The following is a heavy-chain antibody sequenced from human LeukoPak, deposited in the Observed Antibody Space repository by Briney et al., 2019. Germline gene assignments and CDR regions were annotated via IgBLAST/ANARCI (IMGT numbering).Heavy chain of an antibody. CDR1: GFTFSSYA. CDR2: ISYDGSNK. V-gene: IGHV3-30-3*01. Sequence: GRSVRLSCAASGFTFSSYAMHGVRQAPGKGVEWVAVISYDGSNKYYADSVKGRFNISRDNSKNTLYLQMNSLRAEDTAVYYCAIADVGGYSYGYYYYGMDVWGQGTTVTVSS. J-gene: IGHJ6*02. D-gene: IGHD5-18*01. CDR3: AIADVGGYSYGYYYYGMDV.